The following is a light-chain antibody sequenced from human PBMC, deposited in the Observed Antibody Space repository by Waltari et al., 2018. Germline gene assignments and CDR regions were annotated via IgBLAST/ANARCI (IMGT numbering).Light chain of an antibody. J-gene: IGKJ4*01. V-gene: IGKV4-1*01. CDR1: QSVLYSSNNKNY. Sequence: DIVMTQSPDSLAVSLGERAPINCKPSQSVLYSSNNKNYLAWYQQKPGQPPKLLIYWASTRESGVPDRFSGSGSGTDFTLTISSLQAEDVAVYYCQQYYSTPRTFGGGTKVEIK. CDR3: QQYYSTPRT. CDR2: WAS.